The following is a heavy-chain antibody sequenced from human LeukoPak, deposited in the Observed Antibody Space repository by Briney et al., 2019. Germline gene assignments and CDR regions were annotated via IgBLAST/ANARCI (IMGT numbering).Heavy chain of an antibody. CDR3: ARGGTAREYYFDY. CDR2: INPNSGGT. D-gene: IGHD6-6*01. J-gene: IGHJ4*02. V-gene: IGHV1-2*06. CDR1: GYTFTGYY. Sequence: GASVKVSCKASGYTFTGYYVHWVRQAPGQGLGWMGRINPNSGGTNYAQKFQGRVTMTRDTSISTAYMELGRLRSDDTAVYYCARGGTAREYYFDYWGQGTLVTVSS.